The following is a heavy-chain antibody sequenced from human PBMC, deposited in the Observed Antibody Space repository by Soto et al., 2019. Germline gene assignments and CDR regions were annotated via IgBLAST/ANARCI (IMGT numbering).Heavy chain of an antibody. CDR2: INAGNGNT. J-gene: IGHJ4*02. CDR3: VAPYCYGSRCYAYDF. CDR1: GYTFTSYA. Sequence: GASVKVSCKASGYTFTSYAMHWVRQAPGQRLEWMGWINAGNGNTKYSQKFQGRFTISRDNAENSVFLQMNSLRAEDTAVYHCVAPYCYGSRCYAYDFWGQGTLVTVSS. D-gene: IGHD6-13*01. V-gene: IGHV1-3*01.